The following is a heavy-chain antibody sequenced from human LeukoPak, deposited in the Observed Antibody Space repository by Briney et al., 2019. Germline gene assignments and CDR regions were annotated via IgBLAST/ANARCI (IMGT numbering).Heavy chain of an antibody. CDR1: GFTFSSYE. J-gene: IGHJ5*02. CDR3: ARAYYGSGSYYNWWFDP. Sequence: GGSLRLSCAASGFTFSSYEMNWIRQSPGKGLEWVSYIRSSGSTIYYADSVKGRFTISRDNAKNSLYLQMNSLRAEDTAVYYCARAYYGSGSYYNWWFDPWGQGTLVTVSS. CDR2: IRSSGSTI. V-gene: IGHV3-48*03. D-gene: IGHD3-10*01.